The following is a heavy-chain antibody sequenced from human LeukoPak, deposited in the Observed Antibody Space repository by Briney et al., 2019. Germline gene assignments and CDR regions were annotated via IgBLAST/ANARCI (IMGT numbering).Heavy chain of an antibody. V-gene: IGHV4-34*01. J-gene: IGHJ4*02. D-gene: IGHD2-15*01. CDR3: ARRGKLGYCSGGSCYRQATPFGY. Sequence: SETLSLTCAVYGGSFSGYYWSWIRQPPGKGLEWIGEINHSGSTNYNPSLKSRVTISVDTSKNQFSLKLSSVTAADTAVYYCARRGKLGYCSGGSCYRQATPFGYWGQGTLVTVSS. CDR1: GGSFSGYY. CDR2: INHSGST.